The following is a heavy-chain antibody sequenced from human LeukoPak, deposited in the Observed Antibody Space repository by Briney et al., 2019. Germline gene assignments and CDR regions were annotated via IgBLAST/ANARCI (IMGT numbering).Heavy chain of an antibody. V-gene: IGHV4-61*08. D-gene: IGHD5-18*01. CDR2: IYNSGTT. CDR1: GFSLSTSGMC. J-gene: IGHJ5*02. CDR3: AREVRDTAMVAPLNWFDP. Sequence: SGPTLVNPTQTLTLTCTFSGFSLSTSGMCVSWIRQPPGKGLEWIGYIYNSGTTNYNPSLKGRVTLSIDTSKNQLSLKLRSVTAADTAVYYCAREVRDTAMVAPLNWFDPWGQGTLVTVSS.